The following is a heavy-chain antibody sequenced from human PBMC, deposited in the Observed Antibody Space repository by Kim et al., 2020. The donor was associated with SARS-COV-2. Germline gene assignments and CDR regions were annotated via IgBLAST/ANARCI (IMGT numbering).Heavy chain of an antibody. J-gene: IGHJ5*02. CDR3: ARGFPGSTSCLRFDP. D-gene: IGHD2-2*01. V-gene: IGHV4-34*01. CDR2: INHSGST. CDR1: GGSFSGYY. Sequence: SETLSLTCAVYGGSFSGYYWSWIRQPPGKGLEWIGEINHSGSTNYNPSLKSRVTISVDTSKNQFSLKLSSVTAADTAVYYCARGFPGSTSCLRFDPWGQGTLVTVSS.